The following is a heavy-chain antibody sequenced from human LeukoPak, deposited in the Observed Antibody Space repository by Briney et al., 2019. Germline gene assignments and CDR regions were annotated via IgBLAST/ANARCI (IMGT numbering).Heavy chain of an antibody. D-gene: IGHD3-9*01. CDR2: INPNSGGT. J-gene: IGHJ4*02. V-gene: IGHV1-2*02. CDR1: GYTFTGYY. CDR3: ARGRPDTYYSILTGHSIDY. Sequence: ASVKVSCKASGYTFTGYYMHWVRQAPGQGLEWMGWINPNSGGTNYAQKFQGRVTMTRDTSISTAYMELSRLRSDDTAVYYCARGRPDTYYSILTGHSIDYWGQGTLVTVSS.